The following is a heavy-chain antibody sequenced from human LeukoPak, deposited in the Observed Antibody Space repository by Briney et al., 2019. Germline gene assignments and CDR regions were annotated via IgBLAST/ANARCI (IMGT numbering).Heavy chain of an antibody. CDR1: GFTFSSYA. CDR3: AKDAGYCSSTSCHDAFDI. Sequence: PGGSLRLSCAASGFTFSSYAMSWVRQAPGEGLEWVSAITNSGGRTYYADSVKGRFTISRDNSKNTLYLQMNSLRAEDTAVYYCAKDAGYCSSTSCHDAFDIWGQGTMVTVSS. J-gene: IGHJ3*02. CDR2: ITNSGGRT. D-gene: IGHD2-2*01. V-gene: IGHV3-23*01.